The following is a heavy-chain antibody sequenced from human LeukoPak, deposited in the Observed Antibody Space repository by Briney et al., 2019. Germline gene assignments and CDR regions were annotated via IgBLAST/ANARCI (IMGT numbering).Heavy chain of an antibody. CDR3: ARDTSLYCSSTSCYGGY. V-gene: IGHV1-18*01. Sequence: GASVKVSCKASGYTFTSYGISWVRQAPGQGLERMGWISAYNGNTNYAQKLQGRVTMTTDTSTSTAYMELRSLRSDDTAVYYCARDTSLYCSSTSCYGGYWGQGTLVTVSS. CDR1: GYTFTSYG. CDR2: ISAYNGNT. D-gene: IGHD2-2*01. J-gene: IGHJ4*02.